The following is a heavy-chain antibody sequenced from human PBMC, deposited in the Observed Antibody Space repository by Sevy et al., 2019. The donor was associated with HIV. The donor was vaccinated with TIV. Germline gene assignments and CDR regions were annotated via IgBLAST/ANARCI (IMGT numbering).Heavy chain of an antibody. D-gene: IGHD2-8*01. V-gene: IGHV3-23*01. Sequence: GGSLRLSCAASGFDFSIYSMSWVRQAPGKGLEWVSTLSFGGGKINYADSVKGRFTISRDNSKSSVYLQMNNVRAEDTAVYYCAREGCTRPHDYWGQGTLVTVSS. CDR2: LSFGGGKI. J-gene: IGHJ4*02. CDR3: AREGCTRPHDY. CDR1: GFDFSIYS.